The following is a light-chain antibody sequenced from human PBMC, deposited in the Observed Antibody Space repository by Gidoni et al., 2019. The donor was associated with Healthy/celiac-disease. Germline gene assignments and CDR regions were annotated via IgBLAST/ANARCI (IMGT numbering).Light chain of an antibody. CDR2: EGS. V-gene: IGLV2-23*01. J-gene: IGLJ3*02. CDR3: CSYAGSSTWV. Sequence: QSALTQPASVSASPGQSITISCTGTSSDVGSYNLVSWYQQHPSTAPKLMIYEGSKRPSGVSNRFSGSKSGNTASLTISGLQAEDEADYYCCSYAGSSTWVFGGGTKLTVL. CDR1: SSDVGSYNL.